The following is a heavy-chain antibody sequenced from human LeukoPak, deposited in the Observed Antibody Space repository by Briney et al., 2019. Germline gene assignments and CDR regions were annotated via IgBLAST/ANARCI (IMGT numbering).Heavy chain of an antibody. CDR2: ISGSGGST. J-gene: IGHJ4*02. CDR1: GFTFSSYA. V-gene: IGHV3-23*01. CDR3: AKAGGYYDSSGYYSYYFDY. Sequence: PGGSLRLSRAASGFTFSSYAMSWVRQAPGKGLEWVSAISGSGGSTYYADSVKGRFTISRDNSKNTLYLQMNSLRAEDTAVYYCAKAGGYYDSSGYYSYYFDYWGQGTLVTVSS. D-gene: IGHD3-22*01.